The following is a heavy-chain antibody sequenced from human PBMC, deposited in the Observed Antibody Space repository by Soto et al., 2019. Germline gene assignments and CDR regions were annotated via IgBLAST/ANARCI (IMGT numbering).Heavy chain of an antibody. CDR2: ISSSSSYI. CDR3: ARDVRCSSTSCYADYFDY. CDR1: GFTFSSYS. D-gene: IGHD2-2*01. V-gene: IGHV3-21*03. Sequence: GGSLRLSCAASGFTFSSYSMNWVRQAPGKGLEWVSSISSSSSYIYYADSVKGRFTISRDNAKNSLYLQMNSLRAEDTAVYYGARDVRCSSTSCYADYFDYGGQVTRVTVSS. J-gene: IGHJ4*02.